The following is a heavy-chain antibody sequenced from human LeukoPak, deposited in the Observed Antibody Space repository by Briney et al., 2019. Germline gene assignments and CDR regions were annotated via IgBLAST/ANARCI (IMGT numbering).Heavy chain of an antibody. CDR2: LYPGDSDT. V-gene: IGHV5-51*01. J-gene: IGHJ4*02. Sequence: GESLKISCKGSGYSFTSYWIGWVRQMPGKGLEWMGILYPGDSDTRYSPSFQGQVTISADKSISTPYLQWSSLKASDTAVYYCARQKTKYYYDSSGYYPHFDYWGQGTLVTVSS. CDR1: GYSFTSYW. D-gene: IGHD3-22*01. CDR3: ARQKTKYYYDSSGYYPHFDY.